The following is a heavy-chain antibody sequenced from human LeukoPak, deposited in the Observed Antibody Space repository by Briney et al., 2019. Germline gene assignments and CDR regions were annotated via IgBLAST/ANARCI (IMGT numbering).Heavy chain of an antibody. CDR3: AKGVGINKGGYYFDY. CDR1: GFAFSSFA. J-gene: IGHJ4*02. Sequence: PGGSLRLSCAPSGFAFSSFAMSWDRQPPGKGLDWSSSISGSGGSTYYGDSVKGRFTICRDSSKNTLYLQMNSLRAEDTAVYYCAKGVGINKGGYYFDYWGQGTPVTVSS. CDR2: ISGSGGST. D-gene: IGHD1-26*01. V-gene: IGHV3-23*01.